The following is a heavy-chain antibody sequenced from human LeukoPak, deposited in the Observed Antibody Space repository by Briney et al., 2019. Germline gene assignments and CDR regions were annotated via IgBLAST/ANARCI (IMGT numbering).Heavy chain of an antibody. CDR1: GFTFSSYA. J-gene: IGHJ4*02. CDR3: ARDPFRPYYYDSSGYYFSYFDY. Sequence: PGGSLRLSCAASGFTFSSYAMHWVRQAPGKGLEWVAVISYDGSNKYYADSVKGRSPISRDNSKNTLYLQMNSLRAEDTAVYYCARDPFRPYYYDSSGYYFSYFDYWGQGTLVTVSS. V-gene: IGHV3-30*04. D-gene: IGHD3-22*01. CDR2: ISYDGSNK.